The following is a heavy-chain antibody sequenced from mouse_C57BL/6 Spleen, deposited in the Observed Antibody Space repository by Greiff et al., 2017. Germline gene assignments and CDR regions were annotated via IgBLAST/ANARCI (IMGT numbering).Heavy chain of an antibody. Sequence: QVQLQQSGAELVRPGTSVKVSCKASGYAFTNYLIEWVKQRPGQGLEWIGVINPGSGGTNYNEKFKGKATLTADKSSSTAYMQLSSLTSEDSAVYFCARSVGRRGVYYAMDYWGQGTSVTVSS. J-gene: IGHJ4*01. V-gene: IGHV1-54*01. CDR2: INPGSGGT. CDR1: GYAFTNYL. CDR3: ARSVGRRGVYYAMDY.